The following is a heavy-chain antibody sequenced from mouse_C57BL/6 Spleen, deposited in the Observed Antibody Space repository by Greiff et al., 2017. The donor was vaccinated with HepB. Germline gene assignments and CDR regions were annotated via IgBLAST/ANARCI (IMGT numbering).Heavy chain of an antibody. CDR2: INPNNGGT. CDR1: GYTFTDYY. Sequence: VQLQQSGPELVKPGASVKISCKASGYTFTDYYMNWVKQSHGKSLEWIGDINPNNGGTSYNQKFKGKATLTVDKSSSTAYMELRSLTSEDSAVYYCAYYGNFGGYFDVWGTGTTVTVSS. D-gene: IGHD2-1*01. V-gene: IGHV1-26*01. CDR3: AYYGNFGGYFDV. J-gene: IGHJ1*03.